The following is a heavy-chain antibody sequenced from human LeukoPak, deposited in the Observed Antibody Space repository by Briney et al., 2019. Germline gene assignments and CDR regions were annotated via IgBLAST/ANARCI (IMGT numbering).Heavy chain of an antibody. CDR3: ARNAFDY. CDR1: GGTFDDYA. V-gene: IGHV3-9*01. J-gene: IGHJ4*02. Sequence: GGSLRLSCVLSGGTFDDYAMHWVRRSPGRGLEWVSGISWNSVDIVYTASVRGRFTISRDNAKNSSYLQMNNLRPEDTAVYYCARNAFDYWGQGTLVTVSS. CDR2: ISWNSVDI.